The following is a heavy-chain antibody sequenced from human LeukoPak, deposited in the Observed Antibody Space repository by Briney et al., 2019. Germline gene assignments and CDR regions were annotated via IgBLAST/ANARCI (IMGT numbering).Heavy chain of an antibody. CDR2: ISWNSVSI. Sequence: GGSLRLSCAASGFTFDDYAMHWVRHAPGKGLEWVSGISWNSVSIDYADSVKGRFTISRDNAKNSLYLQMNSLRPEDMALYYCAKETIYCSGGSCYHDAFDIWGQGTMVTVSS. CDR3: AKETIYCSGGSCYHDAFDI. D-gene: IGHD2-15*01. CDR1: GFTFDDYA. V-gene: IGHV3-9*03. J-gene: IGHJ3*02.